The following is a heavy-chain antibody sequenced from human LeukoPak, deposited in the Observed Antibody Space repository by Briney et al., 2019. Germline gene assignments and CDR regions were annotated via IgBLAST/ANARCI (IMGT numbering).Heavy chain of an antibody. J-gene: IGHJ4*02. CDR2: INAATGNT. V-gene: IGHV1-3*01. CDR1: GYTFTSYA. Sequence: ASVKVSCKASGYTFTSYAIHWVRQAPGQTLEWMGWINAATGNTKYSQKFQGRVTITRDTSATTAYMELSSLTSEDTAVYYCARDPNSGYHDYWGPGTLVTVSS. D-gene: IGHD3-22*01. CDR3: ARDPNSGYHDY.